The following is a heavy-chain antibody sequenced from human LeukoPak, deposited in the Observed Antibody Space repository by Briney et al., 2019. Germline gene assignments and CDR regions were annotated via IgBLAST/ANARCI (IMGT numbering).Heavy chain of an antibody. V-gene: IGHV3-7*01. Sequence: GGSLRLSCAASGFTFSSYWMSWVRQAPGKGLEWVANIKQDGSEKYYVDSVKGRFTTSRDNAKNSLYLQMNSLRAEDTAVYYCAGTYYDFWSGYYFDYWGQGTLVTVSS. CDR1: GFTFSSYW. J-gene: IGHJ4*02. CDR3: AGTYYDFWSGYYFDY. D-gene: IGHD3-3*01. CDR2: IKQDGSEK.